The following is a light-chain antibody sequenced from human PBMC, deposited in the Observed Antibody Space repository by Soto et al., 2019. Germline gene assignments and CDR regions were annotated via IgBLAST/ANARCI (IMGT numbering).Light chain of an antibody. CDR1: QTISNW. Sequence: DIRMTQSPSTLSESIGDRVTITCRASQTISNWLAWYQQKPGNAPRLLIYQASGLQSGVPSRFSGSGSGTEFTLTISSLQPDDLATYYCPHLWTLGQGTKVDIK. J-gene: IGKJ1*01. V-gene: IGKV1-5*03. CDR3: PHLWT. CDR2: QAS.